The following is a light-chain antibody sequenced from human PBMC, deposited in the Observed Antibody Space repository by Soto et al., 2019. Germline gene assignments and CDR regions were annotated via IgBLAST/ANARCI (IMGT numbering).Light chain of an antibody. CDR2: SNN. CDR1: SSNIGSNT. Sequence: QSVLTQPPSASGTPGQRVTISCSGSSSNIGSNTVNWYQHLPGTAPKLLIYSNNQRPSGVPDRFSGSKSGTSASLAISGLQSEDEADYYCAAWDDSLNGVVFXGGTQMTVL. V-gene: IGLV1-44*01. CDR3: AAWDDSLNGVV. J-gene: IGLJ2*01.